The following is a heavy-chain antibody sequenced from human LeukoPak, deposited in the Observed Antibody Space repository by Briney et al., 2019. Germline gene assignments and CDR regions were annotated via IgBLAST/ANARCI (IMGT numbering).Heavy chain of an antibody. CDR3: ARDYGSGSYNDAFDI. CDR2: ISSSSSYL. D-gene: IGHD3-10*01. Sequence: GGSLRLSCAASGFTFRSYSMNWVRQAPGKGLEWVSSISSSSSYLYYADSVKGRFTISRDNAKNSLYLQMNSLRAEDTAVYYCARDYGSGSYNDAFDIWGQGTMVTVSS. V-gene: IGHV3-21*01. J-gene: IGHJ3*02. CDR1: GFTFRSYS.